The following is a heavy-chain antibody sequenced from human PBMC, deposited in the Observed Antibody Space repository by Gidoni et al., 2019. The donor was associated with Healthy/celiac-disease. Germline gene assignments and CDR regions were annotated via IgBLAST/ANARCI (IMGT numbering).Heavy chain of an antibody. CDR1: GYTFTGYY. CDR2: INPNSGGT. V-gene: IGHV1-2*02. J-gene: IGHJ4*02. CDR3: ARAPPAVGASGAVDY. D-gene: IGHD1-26*01. Sequence: QVQLVQSGAEVKKPGASVKVSCKSSGYTFTGYYMHWVRQAPGQGLEWMGWINPNSGGTNYAQKFQGRVTMTRDTSISTAYMELSRLRSDDTAVYYCARAPPAVGASGAVDYWGQGTLVTVSS.